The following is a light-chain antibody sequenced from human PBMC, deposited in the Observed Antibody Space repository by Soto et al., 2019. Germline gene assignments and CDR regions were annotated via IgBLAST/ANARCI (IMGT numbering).Light chain of an antibody. CDR1: QSIGNW. CDR2: DAS. V-gene: IGKV1-5*01. CDR3: QQYNSYPWT. Sequence: DIQMTQSPSTLSASVGDRVTITCRASQSIGNWLAWYQQKPGKAPDLLIYDASSFQSGVPSRFSGRGSGTDFTLTISSLQPDDFATYYCQQYNSYPWTFGQGTTVEIK. J-gene: IGKJ1*01.